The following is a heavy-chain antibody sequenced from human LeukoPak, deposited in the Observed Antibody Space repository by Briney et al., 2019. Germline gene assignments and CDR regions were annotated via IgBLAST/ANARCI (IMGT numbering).Heavy chain of an antibody. CDR3: GRVTDWNDLDY. J-gene: IGHJ4*02. CDR1: GASISHYY. CDR2: IHSSGTT. V-gene: IGHV4-59*01. Sequence: ASETLSLTCTVAGASISHYYWSWIRQSPEKRLEWIGYIHSSGTTNYSPSLKSRATLSVDTSRNQFSLTLRSVTAADTAVYYCGRVTDWNDLDYWGQGTLVTVSS. D-gene: IGHD1-1*01.